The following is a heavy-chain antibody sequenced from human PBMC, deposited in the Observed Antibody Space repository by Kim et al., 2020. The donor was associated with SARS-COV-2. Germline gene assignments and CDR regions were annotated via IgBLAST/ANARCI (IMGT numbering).Heavy chain of an antibody. Sequence: SETLSLTCAVSGGSISSGGYSWSWIRQPPGKGLEWIGYIYHSGSTYYNPSLKSRVTISVDRSKNQFSLKLSSVTAADTAVYYCAREVVVPAAHNWFDPWGQGTLVTVSS. CDR3: AREVVVPAAHNWFDP. J-gene: IGHJ5*02. CDR1: GGSISSGGYS. D-gene: IGHD2-2*01. V-gene: IGHV4-30-2*01. CDR2: IYHSGST.